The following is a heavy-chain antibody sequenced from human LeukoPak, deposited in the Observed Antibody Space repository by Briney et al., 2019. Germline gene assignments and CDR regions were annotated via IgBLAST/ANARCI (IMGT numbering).Heavy chain of an antibody. Sequence: SETLSLTCAVYGGSFSGYYWSWIRQTPGKGLEWIGEINQSGTTNYNPSLKSPVTISVDTSKNQVSLRLTSVTAADTAVYYCARDWNRYAYWGQGTLVTVSS. CDR1: GGSFSGYY. CDR3: ARDWNRYAY. V-gene: IGHV4-34*01. J-gene: IGHJ4*02. CDR2: INQSGTT. D-gene: IGHD1-1*01.